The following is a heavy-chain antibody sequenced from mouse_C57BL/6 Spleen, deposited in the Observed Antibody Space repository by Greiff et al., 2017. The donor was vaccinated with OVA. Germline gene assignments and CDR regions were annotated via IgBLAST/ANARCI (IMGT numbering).Heavy chain of an antibody. CDR3: ARFSYGSSPDWFAY. J-gene: IGHJ3*01. V-gene: IGHV7-3*01. CDR1: GFTFTDYY. D-gene: IGHD1-1*01. CDR2: IRNKANGYTT. Sequence: EVKLMESGGGLVQPGGSLSLSCAASGFTFTDYYMSWVRQPPGKALEWLGFIRNKANGYTTEYSASVKGRFTISRDNSQSILYLQMNALRAEDSATYYCARFSYGSSPDWFAYWGQGTLVTVSA.